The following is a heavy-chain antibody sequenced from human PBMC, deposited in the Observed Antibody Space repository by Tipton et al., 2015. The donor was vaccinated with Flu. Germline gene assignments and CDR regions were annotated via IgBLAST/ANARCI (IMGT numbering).Heavy chain of an antibody. CDR1: GGSISSYY. V-gene: IGHV4-59*01. D-gene: IGHD5-24*01. J-gene: IGHJ4*02. Sequence: TLSLTCTVSGGSISSYYWGWIRQPPGKGLEWIGYIFYSGSTNYNPSPKSRVTMSVDTSNNRFSLKLSSVTAADTAVYYCASQRWLQSFIDYWGQGTLVTVSS. CDR3: ASQRWLQSFIDY. CDR2: IFYSGST.